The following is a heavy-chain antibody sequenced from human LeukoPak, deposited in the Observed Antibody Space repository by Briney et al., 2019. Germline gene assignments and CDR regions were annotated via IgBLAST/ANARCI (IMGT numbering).Heavy chain of an antibody. J-gene: IGHJ4*02. CDR2: IYHSGST. V-gene: IGHV4-4*02. Sequence: KSSETLSLTCAVSGGSISSSNWWSWVRQPPGKGLEWIGEIYHSGSTNYNPSLKSRVTISVDKSKNQFSLKLSSVTAADTAVYYCASTLYYYDSSGYHDYWGQGTLVTVSS. D-gene: IGHD3-22*01. CDR3: ASTLYYYDSSGYHDY. CDR1: GGSISSSNW.